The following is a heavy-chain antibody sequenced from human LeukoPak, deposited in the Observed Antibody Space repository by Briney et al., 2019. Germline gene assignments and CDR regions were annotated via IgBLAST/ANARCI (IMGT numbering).Heavy chain of an antibody. J-gene: IGHJ4*02. V-gene: IGHV5-51*01. Sequence: GESLKISCKGSGYSFTSYWIGWVRQMPGEGLEWMGIIYPGDSDTRYSPSFQGQVTISADKSTSTAYLQWSSLKASDTAMYYCARQIPYGSGSFDYWGQGTLVTVSS. CDR2: IYPGDSDT. CDR3: ARQIPYGSGSFDY. D-gene: IGHD3-10*01. CDR1: GYSFTSYW.